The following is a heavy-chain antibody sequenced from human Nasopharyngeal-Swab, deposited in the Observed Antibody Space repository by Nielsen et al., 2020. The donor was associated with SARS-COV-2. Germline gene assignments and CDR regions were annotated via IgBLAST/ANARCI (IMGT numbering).Heavy chain of an antibody. D-gene: IGHD6-19*01. CDR2: INHSGST. CDR3: ARDGRLSGWSTTYYYGMDV. Sequence: SETLSLTCAVYGGSFSGYYWSWIRQPPGKGLEWIGEINHSGSTNYNPSLKSRLTISVDTSKNQFSLKLSSVTAADTAVYYCARDGRLSGWSTTYYYGMDVWGQGTTVTVSS. V-gene: IGHV4-34*09. CDR1: GGSFSGYY. J-gene: IGHJ6*02.